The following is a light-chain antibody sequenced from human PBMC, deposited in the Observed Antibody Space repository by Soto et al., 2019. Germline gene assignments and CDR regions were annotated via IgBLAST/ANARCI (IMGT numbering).Light chain of an antibody. CDR2: GNN. Sequence: QPVLTQPRSGSGAPGQRVTISCTGSSSNIGADYDVHWYQQRPGTSPKPLIFGNNNRPSGVPDRFSGSKSGPSAFLAITGLQAEHEGDYYCQSYDSTLGARYVFGTGTKVTAL. V-gene: IGLV1-40*01. CDR3: QSYDSTLGARYV. CDR1: SSNIGADYD. J-gene: IGLJ1*01.